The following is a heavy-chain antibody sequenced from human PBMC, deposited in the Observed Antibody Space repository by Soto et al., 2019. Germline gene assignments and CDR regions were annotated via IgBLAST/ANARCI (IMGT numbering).Heavy chain of an antibody. CDR2: ISAYNGNT. CDR1: GYTFTSYG. Sequence: ASVKVSCKASGYTFTSYGISWVRQAPGQGFEWMGWISAYNGNTNYAQKLQGRVTMTTDTSTSTAYMELRSLRSDDTAVYYCARRLWGYCSSTSCPTDYWGQGTLVTVSS. CDR3: ARRLWGYCSSTSCPTDY. V-gene: IGHV1-18*01. J-gene: IGHJ4*02. D-gene: IGHD2-2*01.